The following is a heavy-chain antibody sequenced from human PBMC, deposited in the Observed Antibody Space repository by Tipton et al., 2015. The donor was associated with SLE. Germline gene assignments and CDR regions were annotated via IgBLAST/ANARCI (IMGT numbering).Heavy chain of an antibody. CDR1: GFTFSSYS. J-gene: IGHJ4*02. D-gene: IGHD1-26*01. Sequence: SLRLSCAASGFTFSSYSMNWVRQAPGKGLEWVSSISSSSSYIYYADSVKGRFTISRDNAKNSLYLQMNSLRAEDTAVYYCARVKVGATEYFDYWGQGTLVTVSS. CDR2: ISSSSSYI. CDR3: ARVKVGATEYFDY. V-gene: IGHV3-21*01.